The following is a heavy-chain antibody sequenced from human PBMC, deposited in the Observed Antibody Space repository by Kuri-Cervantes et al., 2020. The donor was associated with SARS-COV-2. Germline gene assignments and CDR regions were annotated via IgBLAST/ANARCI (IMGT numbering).Heavy chain of an antibody. CDR2: TYFTSRWHT. CDR3: VRAPLKERDDGSNDAFTHLDA. J-gene: IGHJ5*02. V-gene: IGHV6-1*01. D-gene: IGHD1-1*01. CDR1: GDMVATTGAA. Sequence: SQTLSLTCVISGDMVATTGAAWNWIRRSPSRGLEWLIMTYFTSRWHTNNAMSVQGRVSVTVDRRKNEVSLQLASVTVEDAAMYFCVRAPLKERDDGSNDAFTHLDAWGRGLVVTVSS.